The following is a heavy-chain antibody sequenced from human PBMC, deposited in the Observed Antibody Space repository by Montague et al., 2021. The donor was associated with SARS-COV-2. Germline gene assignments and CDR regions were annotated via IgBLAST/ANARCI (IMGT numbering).Heavy chain of an antibody. CDR1: GGSFSGYY. D-gene: IGHD3-10*01. V-gene: IGHV4-34*01. Sequence: ETLSLTCAVYGGSFSGYYWNWIRRPPGKGLEWIGEINHSGSTNYNPSLKSRVTMSVDTSKDQFSLKLSSVTAADTAVYYCARGARQGYGFRLGSFDYWGQGTLVTVSS. J-gene: IGHJ4*02. CDR2: INHSGST. CDR3: ARGARQGYGFRLGSFDY.